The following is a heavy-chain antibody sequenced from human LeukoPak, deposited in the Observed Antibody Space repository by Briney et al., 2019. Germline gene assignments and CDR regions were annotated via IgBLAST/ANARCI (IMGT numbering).Heavy chain of an antibody. J-gene: IGHJ4*01. V-gene: IGHV3-48*02. Sequence: GRSLRLSCAASAFTFYTYSMNWVRQPPGKGLEWLSYISSSSSTIYYADSVKGRFTISRDNAKNSLYLQMNSLRDEDTAVYYCARGASRGFDYWGHGTLVTVSS. CDR1: AFTFYTYS. D-gene: IGHD5-24*01. CDR2: ISSSSSTI. CDR3: ARGASRGFDY.